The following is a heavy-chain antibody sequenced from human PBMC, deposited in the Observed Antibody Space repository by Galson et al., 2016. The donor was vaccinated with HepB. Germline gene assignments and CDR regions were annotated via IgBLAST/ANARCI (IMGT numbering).Heavy chain of an antibody. D-gene: IGHD1-1*01. J-gene: IGHJ6*02. V-gene: IGHV4-31*03. CDR1: GGSISSGGYY. Sequence: TLSLTCTVSGGSISSGGYYWSWIRQHPGKGLDWIGYIYYSWSTHYYPSLKIRVPILVDTSKNHFSLQWNSLTAADTAVYYCARGTDQTKGRHYYYGLDVCGQGTTVTVSS. CDR3: ARGTDQTKGRHYYYGLDV. CDR2: IYYSWST.